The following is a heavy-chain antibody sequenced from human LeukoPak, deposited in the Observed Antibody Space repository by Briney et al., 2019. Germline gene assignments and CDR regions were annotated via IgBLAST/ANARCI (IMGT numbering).Heavy chain of an antibody. CDR1: GFTVSSNS. CDR2: IKQDGSEK. D-gene: IGHD2-2*01. CDR3: ARAGTYCSSTSCYFDY. J-gene: IGHJ4*02. V-gene: IGHV3-7*01. Sequence: GGSLRLSCTVSGFTVSSNSMSWVRQAPGKGLEWVANIKQDGSEKYYVDSVKGRFTISRDNAKNSLYLQMNSLRAEDTAVYYCARAGTYCSSTSCYFDYWGQGTLVTVSS.